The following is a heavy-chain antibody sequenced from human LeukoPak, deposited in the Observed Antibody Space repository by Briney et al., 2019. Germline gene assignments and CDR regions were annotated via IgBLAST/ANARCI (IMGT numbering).Heavy chain of an antibody. CDR3: ARKLYDSSRYGQTYYFDY. D-gene: IGHD3-22*01. J-gene: IGHJ4*02. CDR1: GFTFSNYG. CDR2: ITGGAAST. V-gene: IGHV3-23*01. Sequence: GGSLRLSCAASGFTFSNYGMSWVRQAPGKGLEWVSAITGGAASTNYADSVKGRFTISRDNSKNTLHLQMNSLRADDTAVYYCARKLYDSSRYGQTYYFDYWGQGTLVTVSS.